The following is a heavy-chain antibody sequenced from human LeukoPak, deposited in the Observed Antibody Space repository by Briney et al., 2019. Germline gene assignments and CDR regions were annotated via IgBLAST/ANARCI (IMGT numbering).Heavy chain of an antibody. Sequence: GGSLRLSCAASGFTFSSYGMHWVRQAPGKGLEWVAVISYDGSNKYYADSVKGRFTISRDNSKNTLYLQMNSLRAEDTAVYYCACGAARMPLSWFDPWGQGTLVTVSS. CDR2: ISYDGSNK. D-gene: IGHD6-6*01. J-gene: IGHJ5*02. V-gene: IGHV3-30*03. CDR3: ACGAARMPLSWFDP. CDR1: GFTFSSYG.